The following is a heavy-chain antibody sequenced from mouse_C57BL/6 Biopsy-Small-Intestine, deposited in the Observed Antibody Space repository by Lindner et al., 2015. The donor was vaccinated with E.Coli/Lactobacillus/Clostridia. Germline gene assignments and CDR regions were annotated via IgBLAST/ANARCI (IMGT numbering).Heavy chain of an antibody. J-gene: IGHJ1*01. CDR3: ARVVHWYFDV. V-gene: IGHV1-42*01. CDR1: GYSFTGYY. Sequence: VQLQESGPELVKPGASVKISCKASGYSFTGYYLHWMKQRPEKSLEWIGEINPSTGSATYNQKFKAKATLTVDKSSTTAYIQLRSLTSEDSAVYYCARVVHWYFDVWGAGTTVTVSS. CDR2: INPSTGSA.